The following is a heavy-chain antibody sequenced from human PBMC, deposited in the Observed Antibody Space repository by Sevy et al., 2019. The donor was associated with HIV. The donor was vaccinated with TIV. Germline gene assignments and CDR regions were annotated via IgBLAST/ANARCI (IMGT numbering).Heavy chain of an antibody. J-gene: IGHJ3*02. CDR2: IYAGGST. V-gene: IGHV3-53*01. D-gene: IGHD3-22*01. Sequence: GGSLRLSCAASGFTVSSNYMSWVRQAPGKGLEWVSVIYAGGSTYYVDSVKGRLTSSRDNSKNTLYLQMNSLRAEDTAEYYCATHASDYDSTGYLERDAFDIWGQGTMVTVSS. CDR3: ATHASDYDSTGYLERDAFDI. CDR1: GFTVSSNY.